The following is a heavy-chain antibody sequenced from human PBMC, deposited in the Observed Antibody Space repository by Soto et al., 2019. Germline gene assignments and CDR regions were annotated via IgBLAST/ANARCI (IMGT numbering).Heavy chain of an antibody. Sequence: QVQLVESGGGVVQPGRSLRLSCAASGFTFSSYGMHWVRQAPGKGLEWVAVIWYDGSNKYYADSVKGRFTISRDNSKNTLYLQMNSLRAEDTAVYYCAGVGATTGYYYYGMVVWGQGTTVTVSS. V-gene: IGHV3-33*01. D-gene: IGHD1-26*01. CDR1: GFTFSSYG. J-gene: IGHJ6*02. CDR2: IWYDGSNK. CDR3: AGVGATTGYYYYGMVV.